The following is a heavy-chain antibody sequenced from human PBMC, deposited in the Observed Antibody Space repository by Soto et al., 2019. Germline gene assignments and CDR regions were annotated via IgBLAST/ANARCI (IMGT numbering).Heavy chain of an antibody. V-gene: IGHV3-23*01. CDR3: ARDASSSWYDWFDP. J-gene: IGHJ5*02. CDR1: GFTFSSYA. CDR2: ISGSGGST. D-gene: IGHD6-13*01. Sequence: VGSLRLSCAASGFTFSSYAMSWVRQAPGKGLEWVSAISGSGGSTYYADSVKGRFTISRDNSKNTLYLQMNSLRAEDTAVYFCARDASSSWYDWFDPWGQGTLVTVSS.